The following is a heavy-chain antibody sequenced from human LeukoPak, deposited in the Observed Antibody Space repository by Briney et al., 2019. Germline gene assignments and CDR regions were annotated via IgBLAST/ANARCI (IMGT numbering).Heavy chain of an antibody. Sequence: PGRSLRHSRAASGFTFSSYGMHWVRQAPGKGLEWVAFIRYDGSNKYYADSVKGRFTISRDNSKNTLYLQMNSLRAEDTAVYYCANPSGLIAAAEAFDIWGQGTMVTVSS. CDR1: GFTFSSYG. V-gene: IGHV3-30*02. CDR3: ANPSGLIAAAEAFDI. J-gene: IGHJ3*02. CDR2: IRYDGSNK. D-gene: IGHD6-13*01.